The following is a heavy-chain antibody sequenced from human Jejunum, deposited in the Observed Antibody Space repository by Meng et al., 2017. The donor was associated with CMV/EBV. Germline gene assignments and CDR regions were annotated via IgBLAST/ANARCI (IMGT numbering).Heavy chain of an antibody. Sequence: QGEAVQSGSELKKPGASVKVSCKASGYTFTSYAMNWVRQAPGQGLEWMGWIDTNTGNPTYAQGFTGRFVFSLDTSVSTAYLQISSLKAADTAVYYCARLYCSGGSCYTIDYWGQGTLVTVSS. V-gene: IGHV7-4-1*02. J-gene: IGHJ4*02. CDR3: ARLYCSGGSCYTIDY. D-gene: IGHD2-15*01. CDR1: GYTFTSYA. CDR2: IDTNTGNP.